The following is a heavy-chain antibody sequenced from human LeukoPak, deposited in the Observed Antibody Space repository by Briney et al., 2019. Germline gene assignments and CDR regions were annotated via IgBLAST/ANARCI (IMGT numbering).Heavy chain of an antibody. CDR2: INPNSGGT. J-gene: IGHJ4*02. Sequence: ASVKVSCKASGYTFTGYYMHWVRQAPGQGLEWMGWINPNSGGTNYAQKFQGRVTMTRDTSISTAYMELSRLRSDDTAVYYCARAQQQLVDGIRAFGPDYWGQGTLVTVSS. CDR1: GYTFTGYY. CDR3: ARAQQQLVDGIRAFGPDY. V-gene: IGHV1-2*02. D-gene: IGHD6-13*01.